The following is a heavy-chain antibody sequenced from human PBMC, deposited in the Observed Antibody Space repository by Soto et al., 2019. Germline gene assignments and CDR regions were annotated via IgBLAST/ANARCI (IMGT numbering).Heavy chain of an antibody. CDR1: GLSIYQYA. D-gene: IGHD2-8*02. J-gene: IGHJ6*02. V-gene: IGHV3-9*01. CDR2: ISWNSGTI. Sequence: GGPMTVSCGASGLSIYQYATHWVKKAPGKGLEWVSGISWNSGTIGYADSVKGRFTISRDNAKNSLYLQMSSLRAEDTALYYCAKSTGGTANGMDVWGQGTTVTVSS. CDR3: AKSTGGTANGMDV.